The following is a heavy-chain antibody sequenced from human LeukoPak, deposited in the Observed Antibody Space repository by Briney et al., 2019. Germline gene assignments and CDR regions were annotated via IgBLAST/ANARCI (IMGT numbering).Heavy chain of an antibody. CDR1: GFTFSSYW. CDR2: IKQDGSEK. CDR3: AGGDGDCSGGSCYLEYFQH. D-gene: IGHD2-15*01. Sequence: GGSLRLSCAASGFTFSSYWMSWVRQAPGKGLEWVANIKQDGSEKYYVDSVKGRFTISRDNAKNSLYPQMNSLRAEDTAVYYCAGGDGDCSGGSCYLEYFQHWGQGTLVTVSS. J-gene: IGHJ1*01. V-gene: IGHV3-7*01.